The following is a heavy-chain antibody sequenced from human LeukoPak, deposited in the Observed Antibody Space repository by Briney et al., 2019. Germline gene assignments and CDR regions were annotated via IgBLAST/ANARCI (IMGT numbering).Heavy chain of an antibody. Sequence: SVKVSCKVSGGTFISYAISWVRQAPGQGREWMGGIIPIFGTANYAQKFQGRVTITADESTSTAYTELSSLRSEDTAVYYCARARVVAATDYYYYYMDVWGKGTTVTISS. CDR2: IIPIFGTA. D-gene: IGHD2-15*01. CDR1: GGTFISYA. J-gene: IGHJ6*03. V-gene: IGHV1-69*13. CDR3: ARARVVAATDYYYYYMDV.